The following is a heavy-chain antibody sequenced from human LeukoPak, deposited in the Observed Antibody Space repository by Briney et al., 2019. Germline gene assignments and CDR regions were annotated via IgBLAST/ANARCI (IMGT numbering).Heavy chain of an antibody. CDR3: AKHGFSSGWPQVPSDH. CDR1: RFPFSSYA. Sequence: GGSLRLSCTASRFPFSSYAMSWVRQAPGKGLEWVSAISGSGDNTYYADSVKGRSTIYRDNSKNTLYLQMIGLRAEDTAVYYCAKHGFSSGWPQVPSDHWGQGTLVTVSS. J-gene: IGHJ4*02. CDR2: ISGSGDNT. V-gene: IGHV3-23*01. D-gene: IGHD6-19*01.